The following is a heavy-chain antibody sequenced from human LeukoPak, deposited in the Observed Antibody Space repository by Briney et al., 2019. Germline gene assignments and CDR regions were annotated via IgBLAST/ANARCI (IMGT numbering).Heavy chain of an antibody. Sequence: ASVKVSCKPSGSTFTGAYMHWVRQAPGQGLEWMGWINPNSGETKFAQKFQGRVTMTRDTSISTVYMDLGGLRSDDTAVYYCARVLFNSAYDYWGQGSLVTVSS. D-gene: IGHD3-16*01. CDR1: GSTFTGAY. V-gene: IGHV1-2*02. CDR3: ARVLFNSAYDY. CDR2: INPNSGET. J-gene: IGHJ4*02.